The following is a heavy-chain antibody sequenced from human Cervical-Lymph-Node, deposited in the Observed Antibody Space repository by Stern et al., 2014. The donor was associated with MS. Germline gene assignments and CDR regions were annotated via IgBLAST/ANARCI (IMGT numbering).Heavy chain of an antibody. V-gene: IGHV5-51*01. Sequence: EVQLVQSGAEVKMPGESLKISCRGSGYIFANYWVAWVRQKPGKGLEWMGIIRPGESRVTYSPSFQGQVTISVTKSISTAYLQWTSLKDSDTAIYYCARHNCYDTWGRGTLVTVSS. D-gene: IGHD2-15*01. CDR1: GYIFANYW. CDR3: ARHNCYDT. CDR2: IRPGESRV. J-gene: IGHJ5*02.